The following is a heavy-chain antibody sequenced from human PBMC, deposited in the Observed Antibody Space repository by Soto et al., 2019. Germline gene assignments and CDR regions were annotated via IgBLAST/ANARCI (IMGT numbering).Heavy chain of an antibody. J-gene: IGHJ4*02. CDR1: GDSISGSYW. V-gene: IGHV4-4*02. CDR2: IYHHGNT. Sequence: QVHLQESGPGLVKPSGTLSLSCSVFGDSISGSYWWSWVRQPPGKGLEWIGEIYHHGNTNYNPSLKSRVTFSVDKSKNQFSLNLISVTAADTAVYYCARTDSNGTLDHRGQGTVVTVSS. D-gene: IGHD3-22*01. CDR3: ARTDSNGTLDH.